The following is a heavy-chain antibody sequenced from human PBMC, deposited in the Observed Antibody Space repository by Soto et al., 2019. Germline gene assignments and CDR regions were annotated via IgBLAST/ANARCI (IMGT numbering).Heavy chain of an antibody. D-gene: IGHD3-9*01. CDR2: IYWDDDK. J-gene: IGHJ4*02. CDR1: GFSLTTAGVG. CDR3: AHSVGLVQRDFIPYFDS. Sequence: QITLKESGPTLVKPTQTLTLTCTFSGFSLTTAGVGVGWIRQTPGKALEWLALIYWDDDKRYRPSLESRLTITKDTSKNQVVLTMTNMDPVETATYYCAHSVGLVQRDFIPYFDSWGQGALVTVSS. V-gene: IGHV2-5*02.